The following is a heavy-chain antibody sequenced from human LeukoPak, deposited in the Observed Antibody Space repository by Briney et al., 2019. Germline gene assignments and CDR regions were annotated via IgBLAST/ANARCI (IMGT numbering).Heavy chain of an antibody. D-gene: IGHD3-10*01. Sequence: PGGSLRLSRAASGFTFSSYWMSWIRQAPGKGLEWVANIKQDGSDKYYVDSVKGRFTISRDNAKNSLYLQMNSLRAEDTTVYYCARGGVPYYYGSGSYPVDPPLSPPFDYWGQGTLVTVSS. J-gene: IGHJ4*02. CDR2: IKQDGSDK. V-gene: IGHV3-7*03. CDR3: ARGGVPYYYGSGSYPVDPPLSPPFDY. CDR1: GFTFSSYW.